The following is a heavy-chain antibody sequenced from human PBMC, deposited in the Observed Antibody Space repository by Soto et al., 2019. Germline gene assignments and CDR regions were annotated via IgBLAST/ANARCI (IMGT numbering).Heavy chain of an antibody. CDR1: GFTFSSYA. D-gene: IGHD6-19*01. CDR2: ISGSGGST. V-gene: IGHV3-23*01. CDR3: AKFGFNRDGYSSGWYVSPIDY. Sequence: GGSLRLSCAASGFTFSSYAMSWVRQAPGKGLEWVSAISGSGGSTYYADSVKGRFTISRDNSKNTLYLQMNSLRAEDTAVYYCAKFGFNRDGYSSGWYVSPIDYWGQGTLVTVSS. J-gene: IGHJ4*02.